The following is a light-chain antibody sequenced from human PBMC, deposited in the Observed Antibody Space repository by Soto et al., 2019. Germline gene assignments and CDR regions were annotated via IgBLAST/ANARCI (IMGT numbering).Light chain of an antibody. V-gene: IGLV2-14*03. CDR3: SSYTSTMTNV. Sequence: QSVLTQPASVSGSPGQSITISCTGTSSDVGGFNSVSWYQLRPGTAPKLILYVVVDRPSGVSYRFSGSKSGNTASLTISGLQAADEADYFCSSYTSTMTNVFGSGTKLTVL. CDR2: VVV. J-gene: IGLJ1*01. CDR1: SSDVGGFNS.